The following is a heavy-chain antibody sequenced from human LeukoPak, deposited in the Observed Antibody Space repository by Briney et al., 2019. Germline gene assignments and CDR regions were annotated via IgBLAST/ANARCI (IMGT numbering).Heavy chain of an antibody. CDR1: GGTFSSYA. V-gene: IGHV1-2*04. Sequence: ASVKVSCKASGGTFSSYAISWVRQAPGQGLEWMGWINPNSGGTNYAQKFQGWVTMTRDTSISTAYMELSRLRSDDTAVYYCARGSYYYYGMDVWGQGTTVTVSS. J-gene: IGHJ6*02. D-gene: IGHD1-26*01. CDR2: INPNSGGT. CDR3: ARGSYYYYGMDV.